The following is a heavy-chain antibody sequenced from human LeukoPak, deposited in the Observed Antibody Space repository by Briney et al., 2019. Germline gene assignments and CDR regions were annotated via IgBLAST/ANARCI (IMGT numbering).Heavy chain of an antibody. CDR3: ARGLDYYGSGSYYNDY. CDR2: TYYSGST. V-gene: IGHV4-59*11. J-gene: IGHJ4*02. D-gene: IGHD3-10*01. CDR1: GGSISSHY. Sequence: SPSETLSLTCTVSGGSISSHYWSWIRQPPGKGLEWIGYTYYSGSTNYNPSLKSRVTISVDTSKNQFSLKLSSVTAADTAVYYCARGLDYYGSGSYYNDYWGQGTLVTVSS.